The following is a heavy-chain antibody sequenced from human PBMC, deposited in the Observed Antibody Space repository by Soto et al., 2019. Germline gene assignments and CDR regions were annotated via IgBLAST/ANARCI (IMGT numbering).Heavy chain of an antibody. J-gene: IGHJ6*02. CDR2: INHSGST. V-gene: IGHV4-34*01. D-gene: IGHD3-10*01. CDR1: GGSFSGYY. Sequence: PSETLSLTCAVYGGSFSGYYWSWIRQPPGKGLEWIGQINHSGSTNYNPSLKSRVTISVDTSKNQFSLKLSSVTAADTAVYYCARGVFSGYYGSGSYYSGIYGMDVWGQGTTVTV. CDR3: ARGVFSGYYGSGSYYSGIYGMDV.